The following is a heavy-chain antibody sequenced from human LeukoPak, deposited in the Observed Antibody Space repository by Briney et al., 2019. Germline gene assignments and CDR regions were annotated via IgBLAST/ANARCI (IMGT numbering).Heavy chain of an antibody. D-gene: IGHD4-11*01. V-gene: IGHV4-38-2*02. CDR1: GYSISSGFY. CDR2: VHHSGIT. Sequence: SETLSLTCTVSGYSISSGFYWGWIRQPPGKGLEWVGSVHHSGITYYNPSLKSRVTISVDTSKNQFSLKLSSVTAADTAVYCCARVLAYSASSDYWGQGTLVTVSS. CDR3: ARVLAYSASSDY. J-gene: IGHJ4*02.